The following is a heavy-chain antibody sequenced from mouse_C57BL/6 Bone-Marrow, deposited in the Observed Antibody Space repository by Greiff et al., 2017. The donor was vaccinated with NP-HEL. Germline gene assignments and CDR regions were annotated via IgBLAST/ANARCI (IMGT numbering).Heavy chain of an antibody. CDR3: TTGGSSPYAMDY. J-gene: IGHJ4*01. CDR1: GFNIKDDY. CDR2: IDPENGDT. D-gene: IGHD1-1*01. V-gene: IGHV14-4*01. Sequence: VHVKQSGAELVRPGASVKLSCTVSGFNIKDDYMYWVKQRPEQGLEWIGWIDPENGDTEYASKFQGKATITADTSSNTAYLQLSSLTSEDTAVYYCTTGGSSPYAMDYWGQGTSVTVSS.